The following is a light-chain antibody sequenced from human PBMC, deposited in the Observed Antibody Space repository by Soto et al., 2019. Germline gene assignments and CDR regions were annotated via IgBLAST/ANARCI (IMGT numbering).Light chain of an antibody. CDR2: GAS. J-gene: IGKJ5*01. CDR1: QTVSITY. CDR3: QQYGSSPLIS. V-gene: IGKV3-20*01. Sequence: IVLTQSPGTLSLSPGESATLSFRASQTVSITYLTWYQQKPGQAPRLLIFGASKRATGIPDRFSGSGSGRDFTLTISGLEPEDFAVYYCQQYGSSPLISFGQGTRLEIK.